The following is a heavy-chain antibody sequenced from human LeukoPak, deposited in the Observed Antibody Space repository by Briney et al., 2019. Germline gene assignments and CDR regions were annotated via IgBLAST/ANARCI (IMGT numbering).Heavy chain of an antibody. J-gene: IGHJ4*02. CDR1: GGTFSSYA. Sequence: SVKVSCKASGGTFSSYAISWVRQAPGQGLEWMGGIIPIFGTANYAQKFQGRVTITADESTSTAYMELSSLRSEDTAVYYCARDYDSSGYLGYWGQGTLVTVSS. D-gene: IGHD3-22*01. V-gene: IGHV1-69*01. CDR2: IIPIFGTA. CDR3: ARDYDSSGYLGY.